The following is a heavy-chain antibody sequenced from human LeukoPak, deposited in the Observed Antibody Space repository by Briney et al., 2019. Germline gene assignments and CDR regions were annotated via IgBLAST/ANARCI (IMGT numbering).Heavy chain of an antibody. CDR2: IYTSGST. V-gene: IGHV4-4*07. CDR1: GGSISSYY. CDR3: ARDGYYDFWSGYNYYYYYMDV. J-gene: IGHJ6*03. D-gene: IGHD3-3*01. Sequence: SETLSLTRTVSGGSISSYYWSWIRQPAGKGLEWIGRIYTSGSTNYNPSLKSRVTMSVDTSKNQFSLKLSSVTAADTAVYYCARDGYYDFWSGYNYYYYYMDVWGKGTTVTVSS.